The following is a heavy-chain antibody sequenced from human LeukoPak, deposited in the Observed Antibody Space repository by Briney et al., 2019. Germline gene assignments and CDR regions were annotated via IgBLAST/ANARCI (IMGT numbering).Heavy chain of an antibody. CDR3: AKAPYYGDYPYFDY. V-gene: IGHV3-11*01. Sequence: GGSLRLSCAASGFTFSDYNMNWIRQAPGKGLEWISYISHSGRTIYDADSVKGRFTISRDNSKSTLYLQMNSLRAEDTAVYYCAKAPYYGDYPYFDYWGQGTLVTVSS. J-gene: IGHJ4*02. D-gene: IGHD4-17*01. CDR1: GFTFSDYN. CDR2: ISHSGRTI.